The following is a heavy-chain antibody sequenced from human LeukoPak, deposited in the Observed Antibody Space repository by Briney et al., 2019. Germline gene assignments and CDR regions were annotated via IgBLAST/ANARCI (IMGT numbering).Heavy chain of an antibody. CDR3: ARDLGGTTGKFDY. V-gene: IGHV4-39*07. D-gene: IGHD1-7*01. J-gene: IGHJ4*02. Sequence: PSETLSLTCTVSGDSVSSSICYWGWIRQPPGKGLEWIGNIYYGGNTYYNPSLKSRVTISVDTSKNRFSLRLSSVTAADTAVYYCARDLGGTTGKFDYWGQGTLVTASS. CDR1: GDSVSSSICY. CDR2: IYYGGNT.